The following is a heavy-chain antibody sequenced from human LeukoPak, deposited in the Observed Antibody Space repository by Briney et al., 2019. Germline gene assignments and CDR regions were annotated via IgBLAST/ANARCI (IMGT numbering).Heavy chain of an antibody. Sequence: PGGSLRLSCAASGFTFSSYSMNWVRQAPGKGLEWVSSISSSSYIYYADSVKGRFTISRDNAKNSLYLQMNSLRAEDTAVYYCARSGAPGYCGGDRYADYWGQGTLVTVSS. V-gene: IGHV3-21*01. CDR2: ISSSSYI. D-gene: IGHD2-21*02. CDR1: GFTFSSYS. CDR3: ARSGAPGYCGGDRYADY. J-gene: IGHJ4*02.